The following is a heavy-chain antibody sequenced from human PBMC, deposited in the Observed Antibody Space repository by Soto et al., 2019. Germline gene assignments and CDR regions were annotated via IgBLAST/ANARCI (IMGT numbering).Heavy chain of an antibody. CDR2: IYYSGST. V-gene: IGHV4-59*01. J-gene: IGHJ4*02. CDR1: GGSISSYY. CDR3: ARGRVIESEYSGYDPGYFDY. Sequence: SETLSLTCTVSGGSISSYYWSWIRQPPGKGLEWIGYIYYSGSTNYNPSLKSRVTISVDTSKNQFSLKLSSVTAADTAVYYCARGRVIESEYSGYDPGYFDYWGQGTLVTVSS. D-gene: IGHD5-12*01.